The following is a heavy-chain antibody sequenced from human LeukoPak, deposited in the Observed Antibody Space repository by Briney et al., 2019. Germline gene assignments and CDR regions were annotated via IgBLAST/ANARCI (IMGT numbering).Heavy chain of an antibody. Sequence: SETLSLTCTVSGGSISSYYWSWIRQPPGKGPEWIGYFYYSGTTDYNPSLKSRVTISVDTSNNQFSLKVSSVTAADTAVYYCARSSGAYRSFDYWREEPVVRV. V-gene: IGHV4-59*01. CDR3: ARSSGAYRSFDY. J-gene: IGHJ4*02. D-gene: IGHD1-26*01. CDR2: FYYSGTT. CDR1: GGSISSYY.